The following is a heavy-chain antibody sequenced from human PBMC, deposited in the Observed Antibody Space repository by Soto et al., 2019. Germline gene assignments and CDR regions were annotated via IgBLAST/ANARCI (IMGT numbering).Heavy chain of an antibody. J-gene: IGHJ4*02. D-gene: IGHD2-15*01. CDR1: GFTFDDYA. Sequence: GGSLRLSCAASGFTFDDYAMHWVRQAPGKGLEWVSGISWNSGSIGYADSVKGRFTTSRDNAKNSLYLQMNSLRAEDTALYYCAKRDLGSGGRLGDNFDYWGQGTLVTVSS. CDR3: AKRDLGSGGRLGDNFDY. V-gene: IGHV3-9*01. CDR2: ISWNSGSI.